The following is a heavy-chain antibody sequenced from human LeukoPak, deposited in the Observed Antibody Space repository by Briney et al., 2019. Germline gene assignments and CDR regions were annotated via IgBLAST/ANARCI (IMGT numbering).Heavy chain of an antibody. J-gene: IGHJ3*02. Sequence: SETPSLTCTVSGGSISSYYWSWLRQPPGMGLEWMGYIYYSGSGNYDPSLKGRVTISADTPKNQISLKLSSVTAADTAVYYCARHPSSWFGGSFDIWGHGTMVTVSS. D-gene: IGHD3-10*01. V-gene: IGHV4-59*08. CDR2: IYYSGSG. CDR1: GGSISSYY. CDR3: ARHPSSWFGGSFDI.